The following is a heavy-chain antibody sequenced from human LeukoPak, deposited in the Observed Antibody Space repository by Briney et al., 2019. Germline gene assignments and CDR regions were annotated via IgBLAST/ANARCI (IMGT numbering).Heavy chain of an antibody. CDR3: ARGEMEGYYYYYGMDV. V-gene: IGHV1-8*01. D-gene: IGHD5-24*01. J-gene: IGHJ6*02. CDR1: GYTFTSYD. Sequence: ASVKVSCKASGYTFTSYDINWVRQATGQGLEWMGWMNPSSGNTGYAQKFQGWVTMTRDTSISTAYMELSRLRSDDTAVYYCARGEMEGYYYYYGMDVWGQGTTVTVSS. CDR2: MNPSSGNT.